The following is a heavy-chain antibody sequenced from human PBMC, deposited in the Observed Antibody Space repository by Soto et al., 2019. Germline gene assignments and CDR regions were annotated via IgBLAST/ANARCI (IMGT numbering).Heavy chain of an antibody. V-gene: IGHV4-34*01. Sequence: PSETLSLTCAVYGGSFSGYYWSWIRQPPGKGLEWIGEINHSGSTNHNPSLKSRVTISVDTSKNQFSLKLSSVTAADTAVYYCARGRRSGSYSYYYYYGMDVWGQGTTVTVSS. J-gene: IGHJ6*02. CDR2: INHSGST. D-gene: IGHD1-26*01. CDR3: ARGRRSGSYSYYYYYGMDV. CDR1: GGSFSGYY.